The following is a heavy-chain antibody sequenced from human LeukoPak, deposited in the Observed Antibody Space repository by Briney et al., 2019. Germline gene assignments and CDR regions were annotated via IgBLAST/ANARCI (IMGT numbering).Heavy chain of an antibody. J-gene: IGHJ5*02. Sequence: SVKVSCKASGGTFSSYAISWVRQAPGQGLEWMGGIIPVFGTSNYAQKFQGRVTITADESTRTAYMELSSLGSEDTAVYYCARVTGGRYCSTTSCYMRGWFDPWGQGTLVTVSS. CDR3: ARVTGGRYCSTTSCYMRGWFDP. CDR2: IIPVFGTS. V-gene: IGHV1-69*13. CDR1: GGTFSSYA. D-gene: IGHD2-2*02.